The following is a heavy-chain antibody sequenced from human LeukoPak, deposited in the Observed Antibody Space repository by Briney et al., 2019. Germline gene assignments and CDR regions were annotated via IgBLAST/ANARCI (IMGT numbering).Heavy chain of an antibody. CDR1: GGSISSYY. D-gene: IGHD3-10*01. CDR3: ATNYYGSGSHEAFDI. Sequence: SETLSLTCTVSGGSISSYYWSWIRQPPGKGLEWIGYIYYSGSTNYNPSLKSRVTTSVDTSKNQFSLKLSSVTAADTAVYYCATNYYGSGSHEAFDIWGQGTMVTVSS. CDR2: IYYSGST. V-gene: IGHV4-59*01. J-gene: IGHJ3*02.